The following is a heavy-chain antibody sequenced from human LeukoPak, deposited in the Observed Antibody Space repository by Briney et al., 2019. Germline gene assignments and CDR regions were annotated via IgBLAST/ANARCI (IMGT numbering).Heavy chain of an antibody. D-gene: IGHD6-19*01. J-gene: IGHJ4*02. V-gene: IGHV3-23*01. CDR3: AKRRSGWYFIDY. CDR2: ITGSGNST. Sequence: GGSLGLSWPAPGFTFSNYALRWVRQPPGKGLGGVSAITGSGNSTFYADSVKGRFSVSRDNSKNTLYLQMNSLRAGDTAVYYCAKRRSGWYFIDYWGQGTLVTVSS. CDR1: GFTFSNYA.